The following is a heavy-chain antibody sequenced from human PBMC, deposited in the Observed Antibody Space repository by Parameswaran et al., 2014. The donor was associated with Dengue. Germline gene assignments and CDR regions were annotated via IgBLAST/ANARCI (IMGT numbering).Heavy chain of an antibody. V-gene: IGHV3-23*01. Sequence: RWIRQPPGKGLEWVSTISGSGTKTYYANSVKDRFIISRDNSKNTLNLQVDSLRAEDTAVYYCAKEPYDTISPYYFDYWGQGTLVTVSS. CDR3: AKEPYDTISPYYFDY. D-gene: IGHD3-22*01. J-gene: IGHJ4*02. CDR2: ISGSGTKT.